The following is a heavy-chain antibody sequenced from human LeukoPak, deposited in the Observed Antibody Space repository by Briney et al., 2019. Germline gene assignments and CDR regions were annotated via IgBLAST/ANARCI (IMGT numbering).Heavy chain of an antibody. D-gene: IGHD4-17*01. Sequence: GGSLRLSCAASGFNFRDYGIHWVRQAPGKGLEWVGRIKSKTDGGTTDYAAPVKGRFTISRDDSKNTLYLQMNSLKTEDTAVYYCTTYHDYGDYADYWGQGTLVTVSS. CDR3: TTYHDYGDYADY. CDR2: IKSKTDGGTT. V-gene: IGHV3-15*01. CDR1: GFNFRDYG. J-gene: IGHJ4*02.